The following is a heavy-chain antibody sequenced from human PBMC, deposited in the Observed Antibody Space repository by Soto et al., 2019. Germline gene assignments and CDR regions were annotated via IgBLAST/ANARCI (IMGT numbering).Heavy chain of an antibody. CDR1: GVTFSSYS. CDR2: ISGSGGNT. CDR3: AKDATGTTRKFDY. J-gene: IGHJ4*02. D-gene: IGHD1-7*01. V-gene: IGHV3-23*01. Sequence: WGSLRLSCAASGVTFSSYSMSWVRQAPGKGLEWVSAISGSGGNTYYADSVEGRFTISRDNSKNTLYLQMNSLRAEDTAVYYCAKDATGTTRKFDYWGQGTLVTVSS.